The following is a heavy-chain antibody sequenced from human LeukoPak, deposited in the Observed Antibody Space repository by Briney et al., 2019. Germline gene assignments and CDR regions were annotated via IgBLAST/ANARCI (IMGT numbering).Heavy chain of an antibody. J-gene: IGHJ4*02. V-gene: IGHV1-46*01. CDR3: AKLATSDTGETY. Sequence: ASVKISCKASGYTFTINHIQWVRQAPGHGLEWMGVINPSGDSTTYAQNFQGRVTMTRDTSTSTVYMELRSLRSEDTAIYYCAKLATSDTGETYWGQGTLVTVSS. D-gene: IGHD3-16*01. CDR1: GYTFTINH. CDR2: INPSGDST.